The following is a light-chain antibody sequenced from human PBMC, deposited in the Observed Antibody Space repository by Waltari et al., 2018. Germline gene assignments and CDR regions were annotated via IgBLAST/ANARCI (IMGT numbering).Light chain of an antibody. V-gene: IGKV1-5*03. J-gene: IGKJ2*01. CDR3: QQYKTYYT. CDR1: QSISIW. Sequence: DIQMTQSPSTLSASVGDRVTITCRASQSISIWLAWYQQKPGRAPELLIYRASYLESGVPSRFIGSGSGTEFTLTISSLQPDDFATYYCQQYKTYYTFGQGTKLEIK. CDR2: RAS.